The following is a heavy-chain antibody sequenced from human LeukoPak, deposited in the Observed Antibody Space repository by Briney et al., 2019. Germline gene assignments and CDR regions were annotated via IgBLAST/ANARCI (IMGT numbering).Heavy chain of an antibody. CDR2: INHSGST. CDR1: GGSFSGYY. Sequence: SETLSLTCAVYGGSFSGYYWSWIRQPPGKGLEWIGEINHSGSTNYNPSLKSRVTISVDTSKNQFSLKLSSVTAADTAVYYCALICSGGSCTSDYWDQGTLVTVSS. V-gene: IGHV4-34*01. J-gene: IGHJ4*02. D-gene: IGHD2-15*01. CDR3: ALICSGGSCTSDY.